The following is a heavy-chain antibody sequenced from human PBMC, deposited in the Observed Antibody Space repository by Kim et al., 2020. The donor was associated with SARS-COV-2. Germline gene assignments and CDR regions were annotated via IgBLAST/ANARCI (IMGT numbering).Heavy chain of an antibody. Sequence: GGSLRLSCAASGFIFSDTGMPWVRQSPGKGLEWVAVIWLDGSNKWYADSVKGRFTISRDNSKNMVYLQMNSLRVEDTAMYYCASDLMTVDLSFDYWGEGTLVTVSS. J-gene: IGHJ4*02. CDR2: IWLDGSNK. D-gene: IGHD3-9*01. V-gene: IGHV3-33*01. CDR3: ASDLMTVDLSFDY. CDR1: GFIFSDTG.